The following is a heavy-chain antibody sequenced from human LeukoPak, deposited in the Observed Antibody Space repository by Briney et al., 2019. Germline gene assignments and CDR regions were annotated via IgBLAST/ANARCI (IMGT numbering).Heavy chain of an antibody. V-gene: IGHV4-61*01. CDR1: GGSVTSGSYY. Sequence: SETLSLTCTVSGGSVTSGSYYWSWIRQPPGKGLEWIGYMYHSGTTNYNPSLKSRVTISLDGSKNQFSLKLSSVTAADTAMYYCVRWDDYGGNSRPGAFDIWGQGTMVTVSS. J-gene: IGHJ3*02. CDR3: VRWDDYGGNSRPGAFDI. D-gene: IGHD4-23*01. CDR2: MYHSGTT.